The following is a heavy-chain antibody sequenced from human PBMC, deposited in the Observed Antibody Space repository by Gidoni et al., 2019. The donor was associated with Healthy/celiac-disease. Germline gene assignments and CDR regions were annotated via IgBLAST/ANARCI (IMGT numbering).Heavy chain of an antibody. CDR1: GFTFTSSA. D-gene: IGHD4-17*01. Sequence: QMQLVQSGPEVKKPGTSVKVSCKASGFTFTSSAVQWVRQARGQRLEWIGWIVVGSGNTNYAQKCQERVTITRDMSTSTAYMELSSLRSEDTAVYYCAAERGAATVTKPDYWGQGTLVTVSS. J-gene: IGHJ4*02. CDR3: AAERGAATVTKPDY. V-gene: IGHV1-58*01. CDR2: IVVGSGNT.